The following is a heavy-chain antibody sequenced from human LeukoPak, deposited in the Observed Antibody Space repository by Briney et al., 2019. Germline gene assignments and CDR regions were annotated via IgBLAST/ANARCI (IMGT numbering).Heavy chain of an antibody. CDR2: IYSGGST. V-gene: IGHV3-66*02. J-gene: IGHJ4*02. D-gene: IGHD6-13*01. CDR3: ARDSSFGSIAAAATCGY. CDR1: EFSVGSNY. Sequence: GGSLRLSCAASEFSVGSNYMTWVRQAPGKGLEWVSLIYSGGSTYYADSVKGRFTISRDNSKNTLYLQMNSLRAEDTAVYYCARDSSFGSIAAAATCGYWGQGTLVTVSS.